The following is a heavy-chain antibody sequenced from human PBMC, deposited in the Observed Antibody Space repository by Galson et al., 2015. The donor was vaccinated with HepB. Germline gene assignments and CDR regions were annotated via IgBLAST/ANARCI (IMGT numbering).Heavy chain of an antibody. V-gene: IGHV1-46*01. Sequence: SVKVSCKASGYTFTSYYMHWVRQAPGQGLEWMGIINPSGGSTSYAQKFQGRVTMTRDTSTSTVYMELSSLRSEDTAVYYCARDWDSSSSADDAFDIWGQGTMATVYS. J-gene: IGHJ3*02. CDR2: INPSGGST. CDR1: GYTFTSYY. CDR3: ARDWDSSSSADDAFDI. D-gene: IGHD6-6*01.